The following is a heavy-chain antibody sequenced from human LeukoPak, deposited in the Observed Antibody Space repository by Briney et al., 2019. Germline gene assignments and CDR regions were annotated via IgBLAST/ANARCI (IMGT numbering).Heavy chain of an antibody. D-gene: IGHD2-15*01. Sequence: QAGGSLRLSCAASGFTFSSYSMNWVRQAPGKGLEWVSYISSSSSTIYYADSVKGRFTISRDNAKNSLYLQMNSLRAEDTAVYYCVRDNPRCCGVVAANIDDYWGQGTLVTVSS. CDR3: VRDNPRCCGVVAANIDDY. CDR1: GFTFSSYS. CDR2: ISSSSSTI. V-gene: IGHV3-48*01. J-gene: IGHJ4*02.